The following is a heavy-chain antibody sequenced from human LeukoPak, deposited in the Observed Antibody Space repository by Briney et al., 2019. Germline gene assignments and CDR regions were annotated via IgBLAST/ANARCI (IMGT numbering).Heavy chain of an antibody. CDR3: AREWQGGIAAAGTRIEGDY. J-gene: IGHJ4*02. CDR1: GFSVSGYW. V-gene: IGHV3-7*01. CDR2: IKQDGSEK. D-gene: IGHD6-13*01. Sequence: GGSLRLSCAVSGFSVSGYWMTWVRQGPGKGLEWVANIKQDGSEKNYVDSVKGRFTISRDNAENSLFLKMNSLRVEDTAVYYCAREWQGGIAAAGTRIEGDYWGQGTLVAVSS.